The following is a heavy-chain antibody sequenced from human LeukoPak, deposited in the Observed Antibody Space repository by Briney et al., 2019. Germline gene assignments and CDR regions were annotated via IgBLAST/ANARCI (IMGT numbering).Heavy chain of an antibody. CDR2: ISDYNGNT. D-gene: IGHD2-15*01. Sequence: EASVKVSCKASGYTFTSYGISWVRQAPGQGLEWMGWISDYNGNTNYAQRLQGRVTMTTDTSTSTAYMELRSLRSDDTAVYYCAREDRRDYGDYWGQGTLVTVSS. CDR3: AREDRRDYGDY. J-gene: IGHJ4*02. CDR1: GYTFTSYG. V-gene: IGHV1-18*01.